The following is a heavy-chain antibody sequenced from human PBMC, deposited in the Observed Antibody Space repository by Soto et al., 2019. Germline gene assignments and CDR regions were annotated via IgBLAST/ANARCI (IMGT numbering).Heavy chain of an antibody. CDR2: ISYDGSNK. J-gene: IGHJ5*02. Sequence: GGSLRLSCAASGFTFSSYAMHWVRQAPGKGLEWVAVISYDGSNKYYADSVKGRFTISRDNSKNTLYLQMNSLRAEDTAVYCCARDGNDYYGSGSYYNWFDPWGQGTLVTVSS. CDR1: GFTFSSYA. CDR3: ARDGNDYYGSGSYYNWFDP. V-gene: IGHV3-30*04. D-gene: IGHD3-10*01.